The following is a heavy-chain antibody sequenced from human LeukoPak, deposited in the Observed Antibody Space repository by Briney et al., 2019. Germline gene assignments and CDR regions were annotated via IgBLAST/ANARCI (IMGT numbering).Heavy chain of an antibody. V-gene: IGHV3-30*02. CDR3: AKDGAAVAGTPWYYYYMDV. J-gene: IGHJ6*03. Sequence: PGGSLRLSCAASGFTFSNYGMHWVRQAPGKGLEWVAFIRYDGTNKYYADSVKGRFTISRDNSKNTLYLQVNSLKTEDTAVYDCAKDGAAVAGTPWYYYYMDVWGKGTTVTVSS. CDR2: IRYDGTNK. CDR1: GFTFSNYG. D-gene: IGHD6-19*01.